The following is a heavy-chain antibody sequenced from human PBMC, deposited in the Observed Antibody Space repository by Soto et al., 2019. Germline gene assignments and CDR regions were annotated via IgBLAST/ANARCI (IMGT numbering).Heavy chain of an antibody. D-gene: IGHD1-26*01. V-gene: IGHV1-3*01. CDR1: GYTFTNFA. CDR2: INAGNGNT. J-gene: IGHJ4*02. Sequence: QVQLVQSGAEVKKPGASVKVSCKASGYTFTNFAMHWVRQAPGQRLEWMGWINAGNGNTKYSQKFQGRVSITRDTSANTAYMELSSLRSEDTAMYYCASGPKSGYYFLSFFDYWGQGSLVTVSS. CDR3: ASGPKSGYYFLSFFDY.